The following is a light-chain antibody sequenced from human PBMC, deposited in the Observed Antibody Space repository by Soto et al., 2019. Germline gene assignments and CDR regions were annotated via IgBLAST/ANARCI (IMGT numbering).Light chain of an antibody. CDR2: KAF. Sequence: DIQMTQSPSTLSVPVGDSFTITCLGSQTISSWLSWYQQKPGKAPKLLIYKAFTLKSGVPSRFSGSGSGTEFPLTLCRLPPDDFATYYRQPYNSYLEAFGQGTQVDIK. V-gene: IGKV1-5*03. CDR1: QTISSW. J-gene: IGKJ1*01. CDR3: QPYNSYLEA.